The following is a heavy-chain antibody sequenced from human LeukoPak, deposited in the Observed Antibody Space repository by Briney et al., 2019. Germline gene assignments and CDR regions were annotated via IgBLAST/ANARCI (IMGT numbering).Heavy chain of an antibody. J-gene: IGHJ3*01. CDR3: ARYLTPQHAFDL. CDR1: RCTFNSFA. Sequence: SVKDSFKASRCTFNSFANSWVRQAPGQGLDWMGNIIPLLSKVNYAHNFQGRVTITADRYTTTLYMELSSRRCEDTAMYYCARYLTPQHAFDLWGEETRVSVSS. CDR2: IIPLLSKV. V-gene: IGHV1-69*04. D-gene: IGHD2-2*01.